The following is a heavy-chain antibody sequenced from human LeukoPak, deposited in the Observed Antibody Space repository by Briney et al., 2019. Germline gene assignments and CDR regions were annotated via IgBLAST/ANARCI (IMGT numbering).Heavy chain of an antibody. CDR1: GFTCTNAW. CDR2: IKSKTDGGAA. Sequence: TGESLRLSCAASGFTCTNAWMSWVRQPPGKGLEWVGRIKSKTDGGAADYAAPVKGRFSISRDDSKNTLYLQMNSLRTGDTAVYYCTTDPGDYEDYWGQGTLVTVSS. J-gene: IGHJ4*02. D-gene: IGHD4-17*01. V-gene: IGHV3-15*01. CDR3: TTDPGDYEDY.